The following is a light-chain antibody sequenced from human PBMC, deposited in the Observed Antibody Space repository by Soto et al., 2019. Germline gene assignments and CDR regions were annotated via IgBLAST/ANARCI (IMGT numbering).Light chain of an antibody. CDR3: MQSQQSPPT. CDR2: CGS. CDR1: QSLLQSNGYNY. Sequence: DIVRTQSPLSLPVTPGEPASISCSSSQSLLQSNGYNYLDWYLQKPGQSPQLLIYCGSYRASGVPDRFIGSGSGPDCTLKIRRVEAEEVGVYYCMQSQQSPPTFGQGTKGE. J-gene: IGKJ1*01. V-gene: IGKV2-28*01.